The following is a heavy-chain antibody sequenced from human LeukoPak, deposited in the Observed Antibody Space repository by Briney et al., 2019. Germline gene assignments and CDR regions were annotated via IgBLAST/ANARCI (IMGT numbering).Heavy chain of an antibody. CDR3: ARQGLAAAGFPFDY. V-gene: IGHV4-39*01. CDR2: IYYSGST. D-gene: IGHD6-13*01. CDR1: GGSISSSSYY. Sequence: SETLSLTCTVSGGSISSSSYYWGWIRQPPGKGLGWIGSIYYSGSTYYNPSLKSRVTISVDTSKNQFSLKLSSVTAADTAVYYCARQGLAAAGFPFDYWGQGTLVTVSS. J-gene: IGHJ4*02.